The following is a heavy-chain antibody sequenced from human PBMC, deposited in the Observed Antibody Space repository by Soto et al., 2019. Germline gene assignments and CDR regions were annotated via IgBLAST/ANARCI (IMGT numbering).Heavy chain of an antibody. CDR1: GFTFSSYA. D-gene: IGHD2-2*01. CDR3: AKGTPIVVVPAATGLNVAYYMDV. Sequence: GGSLRLSCAASGFTFSSYAMSWVRQAPGKGLEWVSAISGSGGSTYYADSVKGRFTISRDNSKNTLYLQMNSLRAEDTAVYYCAKGTPIVVVPAATGLNVAYYMDVWGKGTTVTVSS. CDR2: ISGSGGST. V-gene: IGHV3-23*01. J-gene: IGHJ6*03.